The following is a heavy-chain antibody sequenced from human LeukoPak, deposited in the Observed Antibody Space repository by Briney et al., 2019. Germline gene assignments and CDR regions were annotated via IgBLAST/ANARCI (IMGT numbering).Heavy chain of an antibody. CDR1: GFTFSTDW. CDR2: IKQDGSEK. J-gene: IGHJ4*02. D-gene: IGHD6-13*01. V-gene: IGHV3-7*01. Sequence: GGSLRLSCAASGFTFSTDWMSWVRQAPGKGLEWGANIKQDGSEKYYVDSVKGRFTISRDNAKNSLYLQMNRLRAEDTAMYYCARDSAGNDYWGQGTLVTVSS. CDR3: ARDSAGNDY.